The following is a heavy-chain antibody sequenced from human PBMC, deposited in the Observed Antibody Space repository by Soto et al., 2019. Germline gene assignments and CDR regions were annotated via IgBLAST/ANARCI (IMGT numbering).Heavy chain of an antibody. CDR2: IWYDGSNK. CDR1: GFTFSSYG. D-gene: IGHD2-2*01. Sequence: GSLRLSCAASGFTFSSYGMHWVRQAPGKGLEWVAVIWYDGSNKYYADSVKGRFTISRDNSKNTLYLQMNSLRAEDTAVYYCARDSGDIVVVPADYWFDPWGQGTLVTVSS. CDR3: ARDSGDIVVVPADYWFDP. V-gene: IGHV3-33*01. J-gene: IGHJ5*02.